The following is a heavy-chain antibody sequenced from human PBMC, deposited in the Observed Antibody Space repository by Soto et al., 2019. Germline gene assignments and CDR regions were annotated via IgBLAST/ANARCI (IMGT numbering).Heavy chain of an antibody. J-gene: IGHJ6*03. CDR1: GFTFSSYG. CDR3: AKESPEYYDFWSGYLNYYYYYMDV. Sequence: GGSLRLSCAASGFTFSSYGMHWVRQAPGKGLEWVAVISYDGSNKYYADSVKGRFTISRDNSKNTLYLQMNSLRAEDTAVYYCAKESPEYYDFWSGYLNYYYYYMDVWGKGTTVTVSS. CDR2: ISYDGSNK. V-gene: IGHV3-30*18. D-gene: IGHD3-3*01.